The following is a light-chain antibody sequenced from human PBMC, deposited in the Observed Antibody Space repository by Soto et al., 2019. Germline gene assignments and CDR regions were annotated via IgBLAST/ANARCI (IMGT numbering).Light chain of an antibody. V-gene: IGLV2-8*01. J-gene: IGLJ1*01. CDR3: SSYAGSTNIV. CDR2: GVT. CDR1: SSDVGGYYY. Sequence: QSVLAQPPSASGSPGQSVTISCSGTSSDVGGYYYVSWYQQHPGKAPKVLIYGVTKRSSGVPDRFSGSKSGYTAYLTVSGLQAEDEADYYCSSYAGSTNIVFGTGTKVTVX.